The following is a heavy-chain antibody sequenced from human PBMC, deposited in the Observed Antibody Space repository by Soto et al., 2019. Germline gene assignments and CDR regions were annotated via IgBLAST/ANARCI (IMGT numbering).Heavy chain of an antibody. Sequence: QVQLQQWGAGLLKPSETLSLTCAVYGGSFSGYYWSWIRQPPGRGLEWIGEINHSGSTNYNPSLKSRVTMSVDTSKNQFSLKLSSVTAADTAVYCCARAVGGYDFWSASYYYYYYMDVWGKGTTVTVSS. V-gene: IGHV4-34*01. CDR2: INHSGST. D-gene: IGHD3-3*01. CDR1: GGSFSGYY. CDR3: ARAVGGYDFWSASYYYYYYMDV. J-gene: IGHJ6*03.